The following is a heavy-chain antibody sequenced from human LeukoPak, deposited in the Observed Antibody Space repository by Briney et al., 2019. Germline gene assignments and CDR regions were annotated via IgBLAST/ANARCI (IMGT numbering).Heavy chain of an antibody. D-gene: IGHD5-18*01. V-gene: IGHV1-18*01. CDR3: ARIEYSYGSSYNY. CDR1: GYTFSSYG. Sequence: AASVKVSCKASGYTFSSYGISWVRQAPGQGLERMGGISVYNGNTKYIQKLQGRVTMTTDTSTSTAYMELRSLRSDDTAVYYCARIEYSYGSSYNYWGQGTLVTVSP. J-gene: IGHJ4*02. CDR2: ISVYNGNT.